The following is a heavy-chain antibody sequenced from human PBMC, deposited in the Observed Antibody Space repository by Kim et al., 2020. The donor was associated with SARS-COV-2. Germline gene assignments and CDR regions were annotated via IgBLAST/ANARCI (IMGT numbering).Heavy chain of an antibody. CDR2: IHYSGST. V-gene: IGHV4-39*07. D-gene: IGHD3-22*01. CDR1: GGSITSGIYY. Sequence: SETLSLTCTVSGGSITSGIYYWGWIRQPPGKGLEWIGSIHYSGSTYYNSSLKSRVTISVDTSKNQFSLKLSSVTAADTAVYYCARGYNPRGSSGFDDWGQGTLVIVSS. CDR3: ARGYNPRGSSGFDD. J-gene: IGHJ4*02.